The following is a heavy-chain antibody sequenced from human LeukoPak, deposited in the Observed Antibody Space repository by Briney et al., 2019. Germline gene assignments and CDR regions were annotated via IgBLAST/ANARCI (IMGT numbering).Heavy chain of an antibody. Sequence: PGGSLRLSCAASGFTFSSYSMDWVRQAPGKGLEWASSISSSSSYIYYADSVKGRFTISRDNAKNSLYLQMNSLRAEDTAVYYCARDRGDSSGWYELFDYWGQGTLVTVSS. D-gene: IGHD6-19*01. J-gene: IGHJ4*02. CDR2: ISSSSSYI. V-gene: IGHV3-21*01. CDR1: GFTFSSYS. CDR3: ARDRGDSSGWYELFDY.